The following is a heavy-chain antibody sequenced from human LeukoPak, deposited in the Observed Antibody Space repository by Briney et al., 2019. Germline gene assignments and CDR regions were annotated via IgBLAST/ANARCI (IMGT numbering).Heavy chain of an antibody. Sequence: ASVKVPCKASGYTFTSYDINWVRQATGQGLERMGWMNPNSGNTGYAQKFQGRVTITRNTSISTAYMELSSLRSEDTAVYYCARGLPLFRYYYDSSGYSNWGQGTLVTVSS. CDR1: GYTFTSYD. J-gene: IGHJ4*02. V-gene: IGHV1-8*03. D-gene: IGHD3-22*01. CDR3: ARGLPLFRYYYDSSGYSN. CDR2: MNPNSGNT.